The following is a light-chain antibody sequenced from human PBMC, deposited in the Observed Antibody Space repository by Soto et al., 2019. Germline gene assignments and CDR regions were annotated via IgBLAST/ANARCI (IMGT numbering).Light chain of an antibody. CDR2: DVN. Sequence: QSALTQPRSVSASPGQSVTISCTGTSSDVGAYNYVSWYQHHPGKAPKLMIYDVNRRPSGVPHRFSGSKSGSTASLTISGLQAEDEGDYSCCSYAGSYTVIFGGGTKVTV. CDR1: SSDVGAYNY. V-gene: IGLV2-11*01. J-gene: IGLJ2*01. CDR3: CSYAGSYTVI.